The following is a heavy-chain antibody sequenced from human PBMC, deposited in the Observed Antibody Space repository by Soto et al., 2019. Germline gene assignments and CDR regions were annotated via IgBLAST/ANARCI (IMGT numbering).Heavy chain of an antibody. D-gene: IGHD3-16*01. V-gene: IGHV4-31*03. Sequence: SETLCLTCTVSGVSIRSGGYYFSWIRQHPGKGLEWIGYIYYSGSTYYNPSLKSRVSISVDTSKNQFSLKLSSVTAADTAVYYCALRLGDPGRLYFDYWGQGTLVTVSS. CDR1: GVSIRSGGYY. J-gene: IGHJ4*02. CDR2: IYYSGST. CDR3: ALRLGDPGRLYFDY.